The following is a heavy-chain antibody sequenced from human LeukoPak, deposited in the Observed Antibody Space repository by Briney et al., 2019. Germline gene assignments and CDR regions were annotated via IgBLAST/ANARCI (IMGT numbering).Heavy chain of an antibody. J-gene: IGHJ4*02. CDR3: ARVRYYDSSGYYLHAVDY. CDR2: INPNSGNK. CDR1: GYNFPSYD. Sequence: ALMKGSCKAFGYNFPSYDINRVRQATGQRLEWMGWINPNSGNKSYAQKFQGRVTMTRNISISTAYMELSSLRSEDTAVYYCARVRYYDSSGYYLHAVDYWGQGTLVTVSS. D-gene: IGHD3-22*01. V-gene: IGHV1-8*01.